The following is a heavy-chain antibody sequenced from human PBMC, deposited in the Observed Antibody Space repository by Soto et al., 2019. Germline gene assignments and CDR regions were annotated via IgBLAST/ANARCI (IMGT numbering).Heavy chain of an antibody. Sequence: QVQLVQSGAQVKKPGSSVKVSCNASGGTFSSYTISWVRQAPGQGLEWMGRIIPILGIANYAQKFQGSVTITAKKPTGTAYLELSSQRSEDTAVYYCARDVPLRGYCSSTSCYRPWFYPWGQGTLVTVSS. CDR2: IIPILGIA. V-gene: IGHV1-69*08. D-gene: IGHD2-2*01. J-gene: IGHJ5*02. CDR1: GGTFSSYT. CDR3: ARDVPLRGYCSSTSCYRPWFYP.